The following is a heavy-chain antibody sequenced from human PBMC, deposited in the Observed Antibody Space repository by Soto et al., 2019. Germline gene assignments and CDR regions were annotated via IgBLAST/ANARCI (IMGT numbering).Heavy chain of an antibody. J-gene: IGHJ4*02. D-gene: IGHD3-3*01. V-gene: IGHV3-30*18. CDR3: AKSHFLEWLLNLFDY. CDR2: ISYDGSNK. Sequence: GGSLRLSCAASGFTFSSYGMHWVRQAPGKGLEWVAVISYDGSNKYYADSVKGRFTISRDNSKNTLYLQMNSLRAGDTAVYYCAKSHFLEWLLNLFDYWGQGTLVTVSS. CDR1: GFTFSSYG.